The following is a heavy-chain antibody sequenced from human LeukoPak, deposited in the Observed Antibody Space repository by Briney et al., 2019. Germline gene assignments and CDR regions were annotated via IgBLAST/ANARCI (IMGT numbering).Heavy chain of an antibody. D-gene: IGHD6-19*01. CDR3: ARERSGWFSDY. CDR2: ISAYNGNT. V-gene: IGHV1-18*01. Sequence: ASVKVSCKASGGTFSSYAISWVRQAPGQGLEWMGWISAYNGNTNYAQKLQGRVTMTTDTSTSTAYMELRSLRSDDTAVYYCARERSGWFSDYWGQGTLVTVSS. CDR1: GGTFSSYA. J-gene: IGHJ4*02.